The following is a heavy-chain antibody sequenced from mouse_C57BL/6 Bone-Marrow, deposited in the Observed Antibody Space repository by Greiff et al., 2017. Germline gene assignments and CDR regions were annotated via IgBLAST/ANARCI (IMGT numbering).Heavy chain of an antibody. CDR1: GFNFNDYS. CDR3: TTVVAHWYFDV. CDR2: IVPEDGDT. J-gene: IGHJ1*03. Sequence: EVQLVEYGKALVRPAASLKFSCTASGFNFNDYSMHWVKQRPEQGLEWIGRIVPEDGDTEYAPKFQGKATMTATTSSNTAYLQLSILTSEDTAVYYCTTVVAHWYFDVWGTGTTVTVSS. V-gene: IGHV14-1*01. D-gene: IGHD1-1*01.